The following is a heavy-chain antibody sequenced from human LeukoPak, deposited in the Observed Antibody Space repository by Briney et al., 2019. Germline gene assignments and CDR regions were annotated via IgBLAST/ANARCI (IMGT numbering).Heavy chain of an antibody. V-gene: IGHV3-30-3*01. Sequence: GGSLRLSCAASGFTFSSYWMSWVRQAPGKGLEWVAVISYDGSNKYYADSVKGRFTISRDNSKNTLYLQMNSLRAEDTAVYYCARDKAYKIVVADVDYWGQGTLVTVSS. J-gene: IGHJ4*02. CDR3: ARDKAYKIVVADVDY. D-gene: IGHD3-22*01. CDR2: ISYDGSNK. CDR1: GFTFSSYW.